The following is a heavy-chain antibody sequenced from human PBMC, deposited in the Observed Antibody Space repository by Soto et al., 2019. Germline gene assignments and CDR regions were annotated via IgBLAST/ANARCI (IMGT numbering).Heavy chain of an antibody. D-gene: IGHD3-10*01. V-gene: IGHV1-2*02. J-gene: IGHJ6*02. CDR1: GSSFTAHY. CDR2: LKTENGGT. CDR3: VRAFCPLRSGSPCPIYGLYF. Sequence: ASVKVCCKASGSSFTAHYMHCVRQVSGKRLEYLGWLKTENGGTYYSPKFLGRVTLTRQTSTNTAYREVSGLHSDDTALYFCVRAFCPLRSGSPCPIYGLYFWGQGTTVTVSS.